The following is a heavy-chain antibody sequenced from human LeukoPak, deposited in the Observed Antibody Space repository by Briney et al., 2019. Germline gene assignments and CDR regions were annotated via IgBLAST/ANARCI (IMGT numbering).Heavy chain of an antibody. J-gene: IGHJ4*02. Sequence: GGSLRLSCAASGFTFSSYSMNWVRQAPGKGLEWVSSISSSSSYIYYADSVKGRFTISRDNSKNTLYLQMNSLRAEDTAVYYCAKAGTHYYDSSGPPPTDYWGQGTLVTVSS. D-gene: IGHD3-22*01. CDR3: AKAGTHYYDSSGPPPTDY. V-gene: IGHV3-21*01. CDR1: GFTFSSYS. CDR2: ISSSSSYI.